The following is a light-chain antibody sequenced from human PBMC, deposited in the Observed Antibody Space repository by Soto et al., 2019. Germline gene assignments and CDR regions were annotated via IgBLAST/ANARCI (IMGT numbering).Light chain of an antibody. CDR1: QSVSSN. J-gene: IGKJ1*01. Sequence: EIVMTQSPATLSVSPGERATLSCRASQSVSSNLAWYQQKPGQAPRLLIYGASTRATGIPARFSGSGSGTEFTLTISSLQSEHSAVCYCQPYINWRSTWTFGQGTNVEIK. CDR3: QPYINWRSTWT. CDR2: GAS. V-gene: IGKV3-15*01.